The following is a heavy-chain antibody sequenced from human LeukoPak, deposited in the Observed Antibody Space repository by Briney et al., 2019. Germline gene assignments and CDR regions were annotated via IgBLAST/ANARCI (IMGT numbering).Heavy chain of an antibody. V-gene: IGHV3-23*01. Sequence: GGSLRLSCAASGFTFSNFAMTWVRQAPGKGLEWVSNIDPNGGTTNYADSVKGRFTISRDNSKNTLYLQMNSLRAEDTAVYYCARACGGDCYPLSDYWGQGTLVTVSS. CDR3: ARACGGDCYPLSDY. D-gene: IGHD2-21*02. J-gene: IGHJ4*02. CDR1: GFTFSNFA. CDR2: IDPNGGTT.